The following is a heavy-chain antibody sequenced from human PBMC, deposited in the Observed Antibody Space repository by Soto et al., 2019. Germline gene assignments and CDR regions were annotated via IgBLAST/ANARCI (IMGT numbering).Heavy chain of an antibody. CDR3: ASALYCSGGSCSFDP. CDR1: GGSISSSCYY. V-gene: IGHV4-39*07. CDR2: IYYSGST. D-gene: IGHD2-15*01. J-gene: IGHJ5*02. Sequence: PSETLSLTCTVSGGSISSSCYYWGWIRQPPGKGLEWIGSIYYSGSTYYNPSLKSRVTISIDTSKNQFSLKLTSVTAADTALYYCASALYCSGGSCSFDPWGQGTLVTVSS.